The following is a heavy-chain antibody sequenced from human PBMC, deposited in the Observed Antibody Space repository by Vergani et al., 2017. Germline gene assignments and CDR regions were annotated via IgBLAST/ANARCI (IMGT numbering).Heavy chain of an antibody. Sequence: QVQLVQSGAEVKKPGSSVKVSCKASGGTFSSYAISWVRQAPGQGLEWMGGIIPIFGTANYAQKFQGRVTITADKSTSTAYMELSSLRAEDTAVYYCAREAIPSSAGSTPYAFDIWGQGTMVTVSS. V-gene: IGHV1-69*14. CDR3: AREAIPSSAGSTPYAFDI. CDR2: IIPIFGTA. CDR1: GGTFSSYA. J-gene: IGHJ3*02. D-gene: IGHD2-2*01.